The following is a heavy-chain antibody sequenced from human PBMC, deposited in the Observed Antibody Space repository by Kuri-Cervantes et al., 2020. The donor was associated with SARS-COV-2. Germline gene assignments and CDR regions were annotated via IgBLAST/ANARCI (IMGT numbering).Heavy chain of an antibody. CDR3: AKRIAAAGLEAFDI. CDR1: GFTFDDYA. V-gene: IGHV3-43D*04. CDR2: ISWDGGST. D-gene: IGHD6-13*01. J-gene: IGHJ3*02. Sequence: GESLKISCAASGFTFDDYAMHWVRQAPGKGLEWVSLISWDGGSTYYADSVKGRFTISRDNSKNTLYLQMNSLRAEDTAVYYCAKRIAAAGLEAFDIWGQGTMVTVSS.